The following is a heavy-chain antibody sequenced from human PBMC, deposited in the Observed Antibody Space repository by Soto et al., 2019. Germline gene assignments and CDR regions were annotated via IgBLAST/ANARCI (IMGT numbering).Heavy chain of an antibody. Sequence: SETLSLTCTVSGGSISGYYWSWIRQPPGKGLEWIGYIYYSGSTNYNPSLKSRVTISIDTSKNQFSLKLSSVTAADTAVYYCARTLYXDSSGYYYVGGYNWFDPWGQGTLVTVSS. J-gene: IGHJ5*02. CDR2: IYYSGST. CDR3: ARTLYXDSSGYYYVGGYNWFDP. V-gene: IGHV4-59*01. CDR1: GGSISGYY. D-gene: IGHD3-22*01.